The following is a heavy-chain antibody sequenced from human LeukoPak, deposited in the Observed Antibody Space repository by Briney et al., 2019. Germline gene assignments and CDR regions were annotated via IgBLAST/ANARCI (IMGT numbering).Heavy chain of an antibody. D-gene: IGHD3-22*01. J-gene: IGHJ4*02. V-gene: IGHV1-46*01. CDR1: GYTFTSYY. CDR3: ARDPRPSYDSSDYYYPGDY. CDR2: INPSGGST. Sequence: ASVKGSCKASGYTFTSYYMHLVRQAPGQGLEWMAIINPSGGSTNYAQKFQGRATMTRDTSTSTVYMELSSLRSEDTAVYYCARDPRPSYDSSDYYYPGDYWGQGTLVTVSS.